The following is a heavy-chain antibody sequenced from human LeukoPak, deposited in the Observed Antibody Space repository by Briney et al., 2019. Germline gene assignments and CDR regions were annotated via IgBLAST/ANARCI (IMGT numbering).Heavy chain of an antibody. Sequence: SETLSLTCTVSGGSISSSRYYWGWIRQPPGKGLEWIGSIYYIVSTNYNPSLKSRVTTSVDTSKNQFSLKLIAVTSGGTAVYKCARAGDFDWLLNDFMDVWGKGTTVNVSS. CDR2: IYYIVST. J-gene: IGHJ6*03. CDR1: GGSISSSRYY. CDR3: ARAGDFDWLLNDFMDV. V-gene: IGHV4-39*07. D-gene: IGHD3-9*01.